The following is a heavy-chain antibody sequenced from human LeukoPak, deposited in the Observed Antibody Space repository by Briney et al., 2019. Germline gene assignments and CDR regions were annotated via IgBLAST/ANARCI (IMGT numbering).Heavy chain of an antibody. V-gene: IGHV4-38-2*02. CDR1: GYSISSGYY. Sequence: PSETLSLTCTVSGYSISSGYYWGWIRQPPGKGLEWIGSIYYSGSTYYNPSLKSRVTISVDTSKNQFSLKLSSVTAADTAVYYCARGHTMVRGVIRGPWGQGTLATVSS. J-gene: IGHJ5*02. D-gene: IGHD3-10*01. CDR3: ARGHTMVRGVIRGP. CDR2: IYYSGST.